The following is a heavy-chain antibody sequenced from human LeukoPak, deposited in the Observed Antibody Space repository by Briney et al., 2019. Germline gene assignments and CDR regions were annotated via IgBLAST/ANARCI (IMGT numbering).Heavy chain of an antibody. J-gene: IGHJ6*03. V-gene: IGHV4-38-2*01. CDR3: ARTRARSPYYYYYMDV. CDR1: GYSISSGYY. D-gene: IGHD2-15*01. CDR2: IYHSGST. Sequence: PSETLSLTCDVPGYSISSGYYWGWIRQPPGKGLEWIGSIYHSGSTYYNPSLKSRVTISVDTSKNQFSLKLSSVTAADTAVYYCARTRARSPYYYYYMDVWGKGTTVTVSS.